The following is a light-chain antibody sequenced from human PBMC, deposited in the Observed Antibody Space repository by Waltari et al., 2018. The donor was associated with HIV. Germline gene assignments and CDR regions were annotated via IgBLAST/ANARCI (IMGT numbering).Light chain of an antibody. J-gene: IGLJ2*01. V-gene: IGLV2-23*01. CDR1: GSDVGSYNL. CDR3: CSDAVRSTSLI. Sequence: QSALTQPASVSGSPGQSITISCTGTGSDVGSYNLVSWYQQYPGKAPNLIIYEGSKRPSWISNRFSGSQSGNTSSLTISGLHAEDEADYYSCSDAVRSTSLIVGGGTRLTVL. CDR2: EGS.